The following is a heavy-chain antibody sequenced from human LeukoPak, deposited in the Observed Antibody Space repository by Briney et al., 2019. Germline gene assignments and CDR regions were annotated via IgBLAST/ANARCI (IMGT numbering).Heavy chain of an antibody. V-gene: IGHV3-23*01. Sequence: GGSLRLSCAGSGFSFSSHTMNWVRQAPGRGLQWVSAISGSGGSAYYAASVKGRFTISRDNSKDTLYLQMNSLRAEDTAVYYCARDSGGGGDDYWGQGTLVTVSS. CDR3: ARDSGGGGDDY. CDR2: ISGSGGSA. CDR1: GFSFSSHT. J-gene: IGHJ4*02. D-gene: IGHD2-21*02.